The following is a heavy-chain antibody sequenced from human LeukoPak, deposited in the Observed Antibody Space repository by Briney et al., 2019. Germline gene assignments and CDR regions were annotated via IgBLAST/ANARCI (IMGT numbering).Heavy chain of an antibody. CDR3: ARDRAYYGSGTFDY. J-gene: IGHJ4*02. Sequence: SKTLSLTCTVSGGSISSYYWSWIRQPPGKGLEWIGYIYYSGSTNYNPSLKSRVTISVDTSKNQFSLKLSSVTAADTAVYYCARDRAYYGSGTFDYWGQGTLVTVSS. V-gene: IGHV4-59*01. D-gene: IGHD3-10*01. CDR1: GGSISSYY. CDR2: IYYSGST.